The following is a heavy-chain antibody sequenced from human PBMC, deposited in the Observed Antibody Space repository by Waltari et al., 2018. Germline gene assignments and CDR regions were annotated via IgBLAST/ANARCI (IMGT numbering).Heavy chain of an antibody. CDR2: INPNSGDT. CDR3: ATGGMYSSSWFDY. J-gene: IGHJ4*02. CDR1: GYTLTGYY. V-gene: IGHV1-2*04. Sequence: QVQLVQSGAEVKKPGASVKVSCKASGYTLTGYYLHWMRQAPGQGLEWMGWINPNSGDTNFAQKFQGWVTMTRDTAISTAYMDLRRLRSDGTAVYYCATGGMYSSSWFDYWGQGTLVTVSS. D-gene: IGHD6-13*01.